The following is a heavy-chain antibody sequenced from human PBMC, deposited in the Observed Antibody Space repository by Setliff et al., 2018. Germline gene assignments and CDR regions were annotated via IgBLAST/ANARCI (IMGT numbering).Heavy chain of an antibody. V-gene: IGHV4-59*08. D-gene: IGHD6-19*01. J-gene: IGHJ4*02. Sequence: SETLSLTCTVSGGSISRYYWSWIRQPPVKGLEWIGYIYYSGSTNYNPSLKSRVTISVDTSKNQFSLKLSSVTAADTAVYYCARHRAVAGAYYFDFWGQGTLVTVS. CDR3: ARHRAVAGAYYFDF. CDR2: IYYSGST. CDR1: GGSISRYY.